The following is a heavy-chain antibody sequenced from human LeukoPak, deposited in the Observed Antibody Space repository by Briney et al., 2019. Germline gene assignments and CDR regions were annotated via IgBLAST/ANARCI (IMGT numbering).Heavy chain of an antibody. V-gene: IGHV3-9*01. CDR1: GFTFDDYA. J-gene: IGHJ3*02. Sequence: PGGSLRLSCAASGFTFDDYAMHWVRQAPGKGLEWVSGITWNSGRIGYADSVKGRFTISRDNAKNSLYLQMNSLRAEDTAVYYCARDRPYYDFWSGYYPDAFDIWGQGTMVTVSS. D-gene: IGHD3-3*01. CDR2: ITWNSGRI. CDR3: ARDRPYYDFWSGYYPDAFDI.